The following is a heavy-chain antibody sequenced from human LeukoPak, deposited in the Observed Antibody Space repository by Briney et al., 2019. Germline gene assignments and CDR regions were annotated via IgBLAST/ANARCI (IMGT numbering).Heavy chain of an antibody. Sequence: SQSLSLTCTVSGGSISTSSIYWGWIRQPPGKGLEWIGSIYYSGSTCYIPSPRGRVTISVDTSKNRFSLKLSAVTAADTAVYYCARELNWFDPWGQGTLVTVSS. CDR3: ARELNWFDP. D-gene: IGHD4/OR15-4a*01. CDR2: IYYSGST. V-gene: IGHV4-39*07. J-gene: IGHJ5*02. CDR1: GGSISTSSIY.